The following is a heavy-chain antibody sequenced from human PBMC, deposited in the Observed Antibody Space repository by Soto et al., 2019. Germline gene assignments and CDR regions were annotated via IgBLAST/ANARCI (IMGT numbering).Heavy chain of an antibody. V-gene: IGHV3-23*01. J-gene: IGHJ4*02. CDR3: AKGRGGSGSLTPRVDF. CDR2: ISGGGDTT. D-gene: IGHD3-10*01. CDR1: GFTFNNYA. Sequence: EVQLLESGGGLVQPGGSLRLSGAASGFTFNNYAMTCVRQAPGKGLEWVSAISGGGDTTSYADSVKGRFTVSRDGSKNTLYLQMSSLRAEDTALYYCAKGRGGSGSLTPRVDFWGQGTLVTVSS.